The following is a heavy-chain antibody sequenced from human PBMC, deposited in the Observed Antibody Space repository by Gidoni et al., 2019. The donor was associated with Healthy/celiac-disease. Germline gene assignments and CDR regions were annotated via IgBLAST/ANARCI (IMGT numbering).Heavy chain of an antibody. CDR3: ARPEEGYGMDV. CDR1: GGSISSRSYY. V-gene: IGHV4-39*01. Sequence: QLQLQESGPGLVKPSETLSLTCTVSGGSISSRSYYWGWIRQPPGKGLEWIGSIYYSGSTYYNPSLKSRVTISVDTSKNQFALKLSSVTAADTAVYYCARPEEGYGMDVWGQGTTVTVSS. J-gene: IGHJ6*02. CDR2: IYYSGST.